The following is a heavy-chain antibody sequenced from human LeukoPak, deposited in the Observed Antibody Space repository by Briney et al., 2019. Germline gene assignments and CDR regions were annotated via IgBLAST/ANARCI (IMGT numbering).Heavy chain of an antibody. CDR2: INTNTGNP. Sequence: GASVTVSRTASGYTFTSYAMNWVRQAPGQGLEWMGWINTNTGNPTYAQGFTGRFVFSLDTSVSTAYLQISSLKAEDTAVYYCARGLYDFWSGYNFGYWGQGTLVTVSS. D-gene: IGHD3-3*01. CDR3: ARGLYDFWSGYNFGY. J-gene: IGHJ4*02. CDR1: GYTFTSYA. V-gene: IGHV7-4-1*02.